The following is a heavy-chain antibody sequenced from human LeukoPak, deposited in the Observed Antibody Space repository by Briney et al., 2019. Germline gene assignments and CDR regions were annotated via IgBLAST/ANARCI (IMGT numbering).Heavy chain of an antibody. CDR1: GGSFSGYY. D-gene: IGHD1-26*01. J-gene: IGHJ3*02. Sequence: SETLSLPCAVYGGSFSGYYWSWIGQPPGKGLEWIGEINHSGSTNYNPSLKSRVTISVDTSKNQFSLKLSSVTAADTAVYYCARLHGKWERSGAFDIWGQGTMVTVSS. CDR2: INHSGST. CDR3: ARLHGKWERSGAFDI. V-gene: IGHV4-34*01.